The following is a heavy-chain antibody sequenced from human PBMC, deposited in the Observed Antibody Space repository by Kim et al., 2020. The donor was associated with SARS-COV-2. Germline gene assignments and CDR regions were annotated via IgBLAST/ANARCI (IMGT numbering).Heavy chain of an antibody. J-gene: IGHJ4*02. CDR3: GKDIDLYGGYLLV. CDR1: GFTFDDYA. V-gene: IGHV3-9*01. D-gene: IGHD5-12*01. CDR2: INWNSGSI. Sequence: GGSLRLSCAASGFTFDDYAMHWVRQAPGKGLEWVSGINWNSGSIGYADSVRGRFTISRDNAKNSLYLQMNSLRAEDTALYYCGKDIDLYGGYLLVWGQGTLVTVSS.